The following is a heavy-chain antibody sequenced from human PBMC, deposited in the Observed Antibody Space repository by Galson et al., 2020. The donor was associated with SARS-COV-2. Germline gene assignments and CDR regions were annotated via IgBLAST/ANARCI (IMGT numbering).Heavy chain of an antibody. D-gene: IGHD3-16*02. J-gene: IGHJ6*02. Sequence: GRSLRLSCAASGFTFSNYGMHWVRQAPGKGLEWVAVISHDGSNKYYGDSVKGRLTISRDNSENTLYLQMNSLRAEDTAVYYCAKSFYFDYHGMDVWGQGTTVIVSS. CDR1: GFTFSNYG. CDR3: AKSFYFDYHGMDV. V-gene: IGHV3-30*18. CDR2: ISHDGSNK.